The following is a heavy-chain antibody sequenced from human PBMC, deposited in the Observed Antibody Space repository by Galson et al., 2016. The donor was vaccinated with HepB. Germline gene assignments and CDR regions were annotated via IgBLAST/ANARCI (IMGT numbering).Heavy chain of an antibody. V-gene: IGHV1-69*13. CDR3: ATEDSSGFFDY. Sequence: AVKVSCKASGVTFNTYPISWVRQAPGQGLEWMGGIIPISGTPKYAQQFQGRVTITADESTSTAYMELSSLRSEDTAICYCATEDSSGFFDYWGQGTLVTVSS. CDR1: GVTFNTYP. CDR2: IIPISGTP. D-gene: IGHD3-22*01. J-gene: IGHJ4*02.